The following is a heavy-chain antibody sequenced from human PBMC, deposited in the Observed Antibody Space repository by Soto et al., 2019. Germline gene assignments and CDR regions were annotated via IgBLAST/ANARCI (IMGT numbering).Heavy chain of an antibody. CDR2: IYYSGST. J-gene: IGHJ3*02. CDR3: ARGVLNYYDSSGYYSPAFDI. Sequence: TLSLTCTVSGGSISSSSYYWGWIRQPPGKGLEWIGSIYYSGSTYYNPSLKSRVTISVDTSKNQFSLKLSSVTAADTAVYYCARGVLNYYDSSGYYSPAFDIWGQGTMVTVSS. V-gene: IGHV4-39*01. CDR1: GGSISSSSYY. D-gene: IGHD3-22*01.